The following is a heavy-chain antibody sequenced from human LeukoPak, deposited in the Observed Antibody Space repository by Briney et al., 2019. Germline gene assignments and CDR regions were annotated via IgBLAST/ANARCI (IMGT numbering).Heavy chain of an antibody. CDR1: GGSISSYY. V-gene: IGHV4-59*01. CDR2: IYYSGST. Sequence: PSETLSLTCTVSGGSISSYYWSWIRQPPGKGLEWIGYIYYSGSTNYNPSLKSRVTISVDTSKNQFSLKLNPVTAADTAVYYCARDGERVVGAPGAFDIWGQGTIVTASS. CDR3: ARDGERVVGAPGAFDI. D-gene: IGHD2-15*01. J-gene: IGHJ3*02.